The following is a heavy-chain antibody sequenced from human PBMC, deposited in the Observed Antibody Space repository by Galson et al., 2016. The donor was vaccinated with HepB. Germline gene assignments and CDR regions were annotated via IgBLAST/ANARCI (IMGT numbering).Heavy chain of an antibody. J-gene: IGHJ6*02. CDR1: GLTVSGNF. Sequence: LRLSCAASGLTVSGNFMTWVRQAPGKGLEWVSVLYSGGATFYADSVKGRFIISRDNSENTLYLQMNRVRGEDTAVYFCARNIYSGTSAYYGMDVWGQGTTVTVSS. CDR2: LYSGGAT. D-gene: IGHD1-26*01. CDR3: ARNIYSGTSAYYGMDV. V-gene: IGHV3-66*01.